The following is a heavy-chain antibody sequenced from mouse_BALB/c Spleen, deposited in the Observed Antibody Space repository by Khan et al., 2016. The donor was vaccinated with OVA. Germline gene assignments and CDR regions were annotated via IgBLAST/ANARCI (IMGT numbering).Heavy chain of an antibody. D-gene: IGHD1-1*01. V-gene: IGHV1-63*02. CDR1: GYTFTNYW. Sequence: QVQLQQSGAELVRPGTSVKMSCKAAGYTFTNYWIGWVKQRPGHGLEWIGDINPGSGNTNYNEKFKGKATLTADTSSSTAYMQLSSLTSEDSAIYNCVGPYYYGSSCATMDDWCQGNSVTVSS. J-gene: IGHJ4*01. CDR3: VGPYYYGSSCATMDD. CDR2: INPGSGNT.